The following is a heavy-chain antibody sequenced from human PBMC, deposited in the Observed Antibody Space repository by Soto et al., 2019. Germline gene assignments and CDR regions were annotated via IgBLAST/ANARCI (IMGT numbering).Heavy chain of an antibody. Sequence: GSLRLSCAASGFVFNDYYMSWIRQAPGKGLEWVSDISASGSTIYYADSVKGRFTVSRDNAKNSLYLEMHSLRAEDTAIYYCARGENYYETSGYYYTISYFGMEVWGQGTTVTVSS. CDR2: ISASGSTI. D-gene: IGHD3-22*01. J-gene: IGHJ6*02. CDR3: ARGENYYETSGYYYTISYFGMEV. CDR1: GFVFNDYY. V-gene: IGHV3-11*01.